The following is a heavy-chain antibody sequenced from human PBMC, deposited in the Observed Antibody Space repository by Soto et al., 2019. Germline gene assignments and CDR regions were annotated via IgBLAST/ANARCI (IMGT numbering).Heavy chain of an antibody. Sequence: QVQLQESGPGLVKPSQTLSLTCTVSGGSISSGGYYWSWIRQHPGKGLEWIGYIYYSGSTYYNPSLKSRVTISLDTSKNQFSLKLCSVTAADTAVYYCARAGARGDGYSNQVTFDYWGQGTLVTVSS. D-gene: IGHD2-15*01. V-gene: IGHV4-31*03. J-gene: IGHJ4*02. CDR3: ARAGARGDGYSNQVTFDY. CDR1: GGSISSGGYY. CDR2: IYYSGST.